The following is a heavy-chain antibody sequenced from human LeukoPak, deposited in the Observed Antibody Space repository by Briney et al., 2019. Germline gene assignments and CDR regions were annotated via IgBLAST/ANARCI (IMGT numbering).Heavy chain of an antibody. Sequence: SGGSLRLSCAASGFTFSSYAMSWVRQAPGKGLDWVSAISGSGGSTYYADSVKGRFTISRDNSKNTLYLQMNSLRAEDTAVYYCAKDVDRGYYYGNWFDPWGQGTLVTVSS. CDR3: AKDVDRGYYYGNWFDP. CDR1: GFTFSSYA. J-gene: IGHJ5*02. CDR2: ISGSGGST. V-gene: IGHV3-23*01. D-gene: IGHD3-22*01.